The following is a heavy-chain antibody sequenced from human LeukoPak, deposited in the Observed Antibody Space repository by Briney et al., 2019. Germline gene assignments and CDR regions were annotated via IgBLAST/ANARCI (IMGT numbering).Heavy chain of an antibody. CDR1: GFTFSDYY. V-gene: IGHV3-11*01. CDR2: ISTSGSTI. Sequence: PGGSLRLSCAAVASGFTFSDYYMSWIRQAPGKGLEWVSYISTSGSTIYYADSVKGRFTISRDNAKNSLFLQMNSLRAEDTAVYYCARGGNYYGSGSYYFDYWGQGTLVTVSS. CDR3: ARGGNYYGSGSYYFDY. D-gene: IGHD3-10*01. J-gene: IGHJ4*02.